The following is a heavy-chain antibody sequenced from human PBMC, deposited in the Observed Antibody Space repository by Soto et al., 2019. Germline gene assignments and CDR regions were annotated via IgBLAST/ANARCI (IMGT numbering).Heavy chain of an antibody. CDR3: ARVAYYDYVWGSYRPYGMDV. J-gene: IGHJ6*02. CDR2: INHSGST. D-gene: IGHD3-16*02. CDR1: GGSFSGYY. V-gene: IGHV4-34*01. Sequence: SETLSLTCAVYGGSFSGYYWSWIRQPPGKGLEWIGEINHSGSTNYNPSLKSRVTISVDTSKNQFPLKLSSVTAADTAVYYCARVAYYDYVWGSYRPYGMDVWGQGTTVTVSS.